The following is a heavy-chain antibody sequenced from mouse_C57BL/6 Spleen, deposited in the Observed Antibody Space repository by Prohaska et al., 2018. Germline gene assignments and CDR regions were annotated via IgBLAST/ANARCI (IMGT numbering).Heavy chain of an antibody. CDR2: IYPGNSDT. CDR1: GYTFTIYW. Sequence: EVQLQQSGTVLARPGASVKMSCKTSGYTFTIYWMHWVTQRPGQGLEWIGAIYPGNSDTSYNQKFKGKAKMTAVTSASTGYMELSSLTNEDSAVYYCTREAYYDYSMDYWGQGTSVTVSS. D-gene: IGHD2-4*01. J-gene: IGHJ4*01. CDR3: TREAYYDYSMDY. V-gene: IGHV1-5*01.